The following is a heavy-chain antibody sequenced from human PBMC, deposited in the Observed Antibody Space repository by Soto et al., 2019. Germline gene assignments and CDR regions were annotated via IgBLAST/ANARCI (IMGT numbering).Heavy chain of an antibody. J-gene: IGHJ3*02. D-gene: IGHD3-10*01. CDR2: IYYSGST. CDR3: ARHDREYIYYGSISAAFDI. V-gene: IGHV4-59*01. Sequence: SETLSLTCTVSGGSMISYYWSWIRQPPGRGLEWIGYIYYSGSTNYNPSLKSRVTISVDTSKNQFSLKLSSVTAADTAMYYCARHDREYIYYGSISAAFDIWGQGTMVTVSS. CDR1: GGSMISYY.